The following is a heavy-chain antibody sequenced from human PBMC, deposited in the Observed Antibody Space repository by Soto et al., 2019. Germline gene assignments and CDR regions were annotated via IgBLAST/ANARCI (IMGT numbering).Heavy chain of an antibody. CDR2: ISSSSSYI. V-gene: IGHV3-21*01. D-gene: IGHD5-12*01. J-gene: IGHJ4*02. CDR1: GFTFSSYS. CDR3: ARMAGRGYSGYDNFDY. Sequence: PGGSLRLSCAASGFTFSSYSMNWVRQAPGKGLEWVSSISSSSSYIYYADSVKGRFTISRDNAKNSLYLQMNSLRAEDAAVYYCARMAGRGYSGYDNFDYWGQGTLVTVSS.